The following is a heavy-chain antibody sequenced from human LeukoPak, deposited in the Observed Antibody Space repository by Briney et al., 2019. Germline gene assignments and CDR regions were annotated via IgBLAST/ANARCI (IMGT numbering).Heavy chain of an antibody. CDR1: GFTFSSYG. Sequence: GGSLRLSCAASGFTFSSYGMHWVRQAPGKGLEWVAVISYDGSNKYYADSVKGRFTISRDNSKNTLYLQMNSLRAEDTAVYYCARETTMVRGVPPYYYYMDVWGKGTTVTVSS. CDR3: ARETTMVRGVPPYYYYMDV. D-gene: IGHD3-10*01. V-gene: IGHV3-30*03. J-gene: IGHJ6*03. CDR2: ISYDGSNK.